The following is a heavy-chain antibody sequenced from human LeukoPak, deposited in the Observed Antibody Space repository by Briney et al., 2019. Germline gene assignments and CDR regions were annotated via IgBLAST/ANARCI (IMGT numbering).Heavy chain of an antibody. CDR3: ARDGAGLDP. CDR1: GFTFSSFW. Sequence: GGSLRLSCAASGFTFSSFWMSWVRQAPGKGLEWVANIKQDGSEEYYVDSVKGRFTISRDNAKNSLFLQMNSLSAEDTAIYYCARDGAGLDPWGQGVLVTVSS. V-gene: IGHV3-7*03. J-gene: IGHJ5*02. CDR2: IKQDGSEE.